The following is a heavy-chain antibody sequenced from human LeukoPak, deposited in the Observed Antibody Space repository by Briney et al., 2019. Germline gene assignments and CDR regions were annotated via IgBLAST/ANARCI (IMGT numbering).Heavy chain of an antibody. D-gene: IGHD6-13*01. CDR3: ASGGIADY. J-gene: IGHJ4*02. CDR2: ISYDGSNK. CDR1: GFTFSSYA. V-gene: IGHV3-30-3*01. Sequence: PGRSLGLSCAASGFTFSSYAMHWVRQAPGKGLEWVAVISYDGSNKYYADSVKGRFTTSRDNSKNTLYLQMNSLRAEDTAVYYCASGGIADYWGQGTLVTVSS.